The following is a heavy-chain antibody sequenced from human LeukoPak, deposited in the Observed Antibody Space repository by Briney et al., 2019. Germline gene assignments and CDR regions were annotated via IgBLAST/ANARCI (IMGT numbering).Heavy chain of an antibody. CDR3: ARNYYGSGSYGN. J-gene: IGHJ4*02. Sequence: GGSLRLSCAASGFTFSSYSMNWVRQAPGKGLEWVSSISSSSSYIYYADSVKGRFTISRDNAKNSLYPQMNSLRAEDTAVYYCARNYYGSGSYGNWGQGTLVTVSS. D-gene: IGHD3-10*01. CDR1: GFTFSSYS. CDR2: ISSSSSYI. V-gene: IGHV3-21*01.